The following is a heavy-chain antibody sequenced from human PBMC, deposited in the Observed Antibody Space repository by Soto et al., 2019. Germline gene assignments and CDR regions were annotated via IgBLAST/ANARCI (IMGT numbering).Heavy chain of an antibody. V-gene: IGHV4-61*08. CDR3: AREYANSPEAFDF. Sequence: PSETLSLTCTVSGGSMTTGAYYWSWIRQRPGKGLEWLGYVFYTGRANYNASLKSRVSISLDTSNYQFSLKLSSVTAADTAVFYCAREYANSPEAFDFWGQGALVTVSS. D-gene: IGHD2-2*01. CDR2: VFYTGRA. J-gene: IGHJ4*02. CDR1: GGSMTTGAYY.